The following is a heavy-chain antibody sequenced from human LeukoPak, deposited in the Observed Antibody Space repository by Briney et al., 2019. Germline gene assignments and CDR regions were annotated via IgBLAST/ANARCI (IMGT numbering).Heavy chain of an antibody. D-gene: IGHD1-7*01. CDR1: GFTLSDYW. CDR3: ARPKNRENYWRAFDI. CDR2: IKQDGNEK. Sequence: PGGSLRLSCVASGFTLSDYWMTWVRQAPGTGLEWVANIKQDGNEKYYVDSVKGRFTISRDNAKNSLHLQMDNLRAEDTAVYYCARPKNRENYWRAFDIWGQGTMVTVSS. V-gene: IGHV3-7*03. J-gene: IGHJ3*02.